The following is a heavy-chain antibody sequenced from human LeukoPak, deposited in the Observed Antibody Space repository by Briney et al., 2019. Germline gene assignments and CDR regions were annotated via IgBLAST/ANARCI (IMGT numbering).Heavy chain of an antibody. D-gene: IGHD6-13*01. V-gene: IGHV4-38-2*02. CDR3: ARGVGAASYYYYYYMDV. Sequence: PSETLSLTCTVSGYSISRGYYWGWIRQPPGKGLEWIGNIHHSGSTYYNPSLKSRVTISVDMSKNQFSLKLSSVTAADTAVYYCARGVGAASYYYYYYMDVWGKGTTVTVSS. CDR2: IHHSGST. CDR1: GYSISRGYY. J-gene: IGHJ6*03.